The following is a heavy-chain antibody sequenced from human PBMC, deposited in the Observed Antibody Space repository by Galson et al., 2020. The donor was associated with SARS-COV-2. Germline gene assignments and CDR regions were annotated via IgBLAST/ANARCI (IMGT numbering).Heavy chain of an antibody. Sequence: ASVKVSCKASGYTFSSDGITWARHAPGQGLEWMGWISAYNGNTNYAQKLQGRVTMTTDTSTSTAYMELRSLRSDDTAVYYCARCPGRSTGGVCPVDIWGQGTMVTVSS. D-gene: IGHD2-8*02. V-gene: IGHV1-18*01. CDR2: ISAYNGNT. CDR1: GYTFSSDG. CDR3: ARCPGRSTGGVCPVDI. J-gene: IGHJ3*02.